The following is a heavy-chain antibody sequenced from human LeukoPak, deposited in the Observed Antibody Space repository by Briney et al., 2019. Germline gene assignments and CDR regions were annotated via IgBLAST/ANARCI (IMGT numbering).Heavy chain of an antibody. D-gene: IGHD2-21*01. V-gene: IGHV3-30*18. CDR2: ISYDGSNE. J-gene: IGHJ4*02. CDR3: AKEFNRGLPNY. CDR1: GFTFSTYG. Sequence: GRSLRLSCAASGFTFSTYGMHWVRQAPGKGLEWVAVISYDGSNEYYADSVKGRFTISRDNSKNTLYLQMSSLRAEDTAVYYCAKEFNRGLPNYWGQGTLVTVPS.